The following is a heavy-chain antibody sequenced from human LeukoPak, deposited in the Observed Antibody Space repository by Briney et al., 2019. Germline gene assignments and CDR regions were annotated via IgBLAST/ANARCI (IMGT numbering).Heavy chain of an antibody. Sequence: SGPTLVKPTQPLTLTCTFSGFSLSTNGVGVGWIRQPPGKALEWLALSYWDDDKRYSPSLKRRLTITKDTSKNQVVLTMTNMDPVDTATYYCAHRGYDSSGRVVQFDPWGQGTLVTVSS. CDR2: SYWDDDK. V-gene: IGHV2-5*02. CDR3: AHRGYDSSGRVVQFDP. CDR1: GFSLSTNGVG. J-gene: IGHJ5*02. D-gene: IGHD3-22*01.